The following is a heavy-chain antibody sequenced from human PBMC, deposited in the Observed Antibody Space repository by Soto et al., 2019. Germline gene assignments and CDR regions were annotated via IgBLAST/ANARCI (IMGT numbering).Heavy chain of an antibody. CDR1: GFTFHNFG. Sequence: QVQLVESGGGVVQPGRSLRLSCAASGFTFHNFGMHWVRQAPGKGLEWVAVISYDGSNKYYEDSVKGRFTISRDNSQDTLYLQMNSLRPEDTAVYYCAKAVDITVRGVPPSDYWGQGTLVTVSS. D-gene: IGHD3-10*01. V-gene: IGHV3-30*18. CDR3: AKAVDITVRGVPPSDY. CDR2: ISYDGSNK. J-gene: IGHJ4*02.